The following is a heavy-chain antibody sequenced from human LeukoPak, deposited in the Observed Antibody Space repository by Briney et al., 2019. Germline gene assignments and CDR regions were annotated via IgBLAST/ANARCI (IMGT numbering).Heavy chain of an antibody. D-gene: IGHD3-16*01. Sequence: GGSLRLSCAASGFTFNDFDMSWVRQAPGKGLGWVSSINWNGGRTSFADSVKGRFTISRDNAKNSLYLQMSSLRAEDTALYYCARGGLEAYYYMDVWGKGTTVTVSS. J-gene: IGHJ6*03. CDR1: GFTFNDFD. CDR2: INWNGGRT. V-gene: IGHV3-20*04. CDR3: ARGGLEAYYYMDV.